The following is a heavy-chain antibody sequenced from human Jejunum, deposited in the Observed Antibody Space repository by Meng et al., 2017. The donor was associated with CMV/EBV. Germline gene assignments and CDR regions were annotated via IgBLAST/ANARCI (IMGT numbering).Heavy chain of an antibody. CDR2: LYRDGSS. CDR3: ARGDNWNDWVWGAFDV. D-gene: IGHD1-20*01. Sequence: TVRTNYMNWVRQAPGKGLEWVSVLYRDGSSYYAASVKGRFTISRDDSKNTLYLQMNSLRPDDTAVYYCARGDNWNDWVWGAFDVWGQGTLVTVSS. J-gene: IGHJ3*01. V-gene: IGHV3-66*02. CDR1: TVRTNY.